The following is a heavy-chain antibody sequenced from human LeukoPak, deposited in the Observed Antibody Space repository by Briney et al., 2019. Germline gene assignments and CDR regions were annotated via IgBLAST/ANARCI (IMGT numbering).Heavy chain of an antibody. CDR3: AYSGSYYYYYMDV. V-gene: IGHV4-59*08. D-gene: IGHD2-15*01. J-gene: IGHJ6*03. CDR2: IDYSGSS. CDR1: GDSISSYY. Sequence: PSETLSLTCTVSGDSISSYYWSWIRQPPGKGLEWIGYIDYSGSSSYSPSLKSRVTMSVDTSKKQFSLKLTSVTAADTAVYYCAYSGSYYYYYMDVWGKGTTVTLSS.